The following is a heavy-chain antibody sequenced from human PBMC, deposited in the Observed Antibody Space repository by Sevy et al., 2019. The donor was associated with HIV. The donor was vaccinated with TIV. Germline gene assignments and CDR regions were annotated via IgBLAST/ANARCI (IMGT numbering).Heavy chain of an antibody. Sequence: GGSLRLSCAASGFTFSSYAMHWVRQAPGKGLEWVAVISYDGSNKYYADSVKGRFTISRDNSMNTLYLQMNRLRAEETAVYYGARAYREINMIVVSGFDYWGQGTLVTVSS. J-gene: IGHJ4*02. CDR1: GFTFSSYA. V-gene: IGHV3-30-3*01. D-gene: IGHD3-22*01. CDR3: ARAYREINMIVVSGFDY. CDR2: ISYDGSNK.